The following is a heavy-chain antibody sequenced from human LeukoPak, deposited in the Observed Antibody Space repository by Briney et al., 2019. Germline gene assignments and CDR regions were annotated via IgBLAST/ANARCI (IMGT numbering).Heavy chain of an antibody. J-gene: IGHJ3*02. CDR3: ARGAHAFDI. CDR2: ISSSGSTI. V-gene: IGHV3-48*03. Sequence: GGPLRLSCAASGFTFSSYEMNWVRQAPGKGLEWVSYISSSGSTIYYADSVKGRFTISRDNAENSLYLQMNSLRAEDTAVYYCARGAHAFDIWGQGTMVTVSS. CDR1: GFTFSSYE.